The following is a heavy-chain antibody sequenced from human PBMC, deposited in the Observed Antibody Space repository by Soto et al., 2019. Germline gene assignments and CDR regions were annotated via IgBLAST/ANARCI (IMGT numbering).Heavy chain of an antibody. CDR2: IYYAGNT. CDR3: ARDTHPARYYDFWSGYYPLDY. V-gene: IGHV4-59*01. CDR1: GGSITGYY. Sequence: PSETLSLTCTVSGGSITGYYWSWIRQPPGRGLEWIGYIYYAGNTLYTPSLKGRVTISVDTSKNQFSLKLSSVTAADTAVYYCARDTHPARYYDFWSGYYPLDYWGQGTLVTVSS. J-gene: IGHJ4*02. D-gene: IGHD3-3*01.